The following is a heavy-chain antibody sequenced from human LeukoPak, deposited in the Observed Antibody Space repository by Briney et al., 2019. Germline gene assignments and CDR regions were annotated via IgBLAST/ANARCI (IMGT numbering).Heavy chain of an antibody. Sequence: PSETLSLTCSVSNGSISSGYHVWTWIRQPPGKGLEWIGHIYYTGDTYYSTSLKGRISISIETSRNQFSLKLTSVTAADTAIYFCAREGWVKGGYSYGKDVWGQGTKVNVSS. CDR2: IYYTGDT. D-gene: IGHD6-19*01. V-gene: IGHV4-30-4*01. CDR3: AREGWVKGGYSYGKDV. J-gene: IGHJ6*02. CDR1: NGSISSGYHV.